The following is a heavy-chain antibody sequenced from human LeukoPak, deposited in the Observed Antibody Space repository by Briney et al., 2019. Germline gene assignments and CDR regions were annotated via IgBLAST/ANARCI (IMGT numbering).Heavy chain of an antibody. D-gene: IGHD3-10*01. J-gene: IGHJ4*02. Sequence: GGSLRLSCAASGFTFSNYWMHWVRQDPGKGLVWVSYINPDGSNTNYADPVKGRFTISRDNAKNALYLQMNSLRAEDTAVYYCAKDLHYGSADYWGQGTLVTVSS. CDR2: INPDGSNT. CDR3: AKDLHYGSADY. CDR1: GFTFSNYW. V-gene: IGHV3-74*01.